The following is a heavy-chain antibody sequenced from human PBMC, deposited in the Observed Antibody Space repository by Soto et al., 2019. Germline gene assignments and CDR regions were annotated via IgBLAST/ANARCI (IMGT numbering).Heavy chain of an antibody. CDR1: GGSISSYY. CDR2: IYYSGST. CDR3: AAKLGRAHYFDF. Sequence: SETLSLTCTVSGGSISSYYWSWIRQPPGKGLEWIGYIYYSGSTNYNPSLKSRVTISVDTSKNQFSLKLSSVTAADTAVYFCAAKLGRAHYFDFWGQGSLVTVSS. V-gene: IGHV4-59*01. D-gene: IGHD7-27*01. J-gene: IGHJ4*02.